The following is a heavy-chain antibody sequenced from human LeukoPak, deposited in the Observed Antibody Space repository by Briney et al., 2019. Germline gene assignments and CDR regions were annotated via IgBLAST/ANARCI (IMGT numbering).Heavy chain of an antibody. D-gene: IGHD3-3*01. CDR1: RGTFSSYD. J-gene: IGHJ3*02. CDR3: ARDVNYDFWSGYYYHDTFDI. Sequence: ASVKVSCKASRGTFSSYDINWVRQATGQGLEWMGWMNPNSGNTGYAQKFQGRVTITRNTSISTAYMELSSLRSEDTAVYYCARDVNYDFWSGYYYHDTFDIWGQGTMVTVSS. CDR2: MNPNSGNT. V-gene: IGHV1-8*03.